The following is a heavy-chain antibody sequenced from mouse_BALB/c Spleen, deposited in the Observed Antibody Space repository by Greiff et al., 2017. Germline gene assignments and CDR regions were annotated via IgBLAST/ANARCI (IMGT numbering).Heavy chain of an antibody. V-gene: IGHV3-6*02. D-gene: IGHD6-2*01. CDR2: ISYDGRN. CDR1: GYSITSGYY. J-gene: IGHJ3*01. Sequence: VQLKESGPGLVKPSQSLSLTCSVTGYSITSGYYWNWIRQFPGKKLECMGYISYDGRNNYNPSLKNRNSITRDTSKNQIFLKFNSVTAEDTATYYCASLAWFAYWGQGTLVTVSA. CDR3: ASLAWFAY.